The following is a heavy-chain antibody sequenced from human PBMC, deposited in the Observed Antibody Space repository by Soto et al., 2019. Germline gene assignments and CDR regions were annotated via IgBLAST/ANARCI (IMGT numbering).Heavy chain of an antibody. J-gene: IGHJ4*02. Sequence: SDTLSLTCAVYGGSFSGYYWTWIRQPPGTGLEWIGEINHSGSTNYNPSLKSRVTISVDTSKNQFSLKLTSVTAADTAVYYCASLPYYCSSPSCYAKVYWGQGTLVTVSS. D-gene: IGHD2-2*01. V-gene: IGHV4-34*01. CDR1: GGSFSGYY. CDR2: INHSGST. CDR3: ASLPYYCSSPSCYAKVY.